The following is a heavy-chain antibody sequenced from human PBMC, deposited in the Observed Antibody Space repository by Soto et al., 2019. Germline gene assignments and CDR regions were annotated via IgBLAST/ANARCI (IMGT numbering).Heavy chain of an antibody. Sequence: GGSLRLSCAASGFTFSSYSMNWARQAPGKGLEWVSYISSSTIHYADSVKGRFTISRDNAKNSLYLQMNSLRDEDTAVYYCARATAARHFDYWGQGTLVTVSS. D-gene: IGHD6-6*01. CDR3: ARATAARHFDY. V-gene: IGHV3-48*02. CDR2: ISSSTI. CDR1: GFTFSSYS. J-gene: IGHJ4*02.